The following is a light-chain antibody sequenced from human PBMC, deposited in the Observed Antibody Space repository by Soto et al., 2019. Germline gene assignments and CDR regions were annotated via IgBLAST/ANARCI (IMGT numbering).Light chain of an antibody. V-gene: IGLV2-14*01. CDR2: DDS. J-gene: IGLJ1*01. Sequence: QSVLTQPASVSGSPGQSITISCTGTSSDVGAYNSVSWYQQHPGKAPKLIIYDDSTRPSGISDRFSGSKSGNTASLTISGLQAEDESDYYCSSYTTSVTYVFGTGTKVTVL. CDR1: SSDVGAYNS. CDR3: SSYTTSVTYV.